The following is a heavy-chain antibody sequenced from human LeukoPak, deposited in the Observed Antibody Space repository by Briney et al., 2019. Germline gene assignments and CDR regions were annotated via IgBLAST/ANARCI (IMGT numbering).Heavy chain of an antibody. CDR1: GGSISSYY. Sequence: PSETLSLTCTVSGGSISSYYWSWIRQPPGKGLEWIGYIYYRGSTNYNPSLKSRVTISVDTSKKQFSLKLISVTAADTAVYYCARDIGGSQVFDYWGQGTLVTVSS. V-gene: IGHV4-59*01. CDR2: IYYRGST. D-gene: IGHD1-26*01. CDR3: ARDIGGSQVFDY. J-gene: IGHJ4*02.